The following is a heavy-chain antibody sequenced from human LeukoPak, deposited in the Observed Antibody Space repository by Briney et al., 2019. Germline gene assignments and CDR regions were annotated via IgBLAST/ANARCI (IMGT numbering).Heavy chain of an antibody. J-gene: IGHJ3*02. CDR2: IHCSGST. D-gene: IGHD3-10*01. CDR3: ARGYSSAFDI. Sequence: SQTLSLTCTVSGGSISSGAYYWSWIRQHPGKGLEWIGYIHCSGSTYYNPSLTSRVSISVVKSKNQFSLKLSSVTAADTAVYYRARGYSSAFDIWGQGTMVTVSS. CDR1: GGSISSGAYY. V-gene: IGHV4-31*03.